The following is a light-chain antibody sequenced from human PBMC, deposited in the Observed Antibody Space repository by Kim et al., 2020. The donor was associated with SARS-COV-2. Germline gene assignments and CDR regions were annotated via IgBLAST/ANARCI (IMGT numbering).Light chain of an antibody. V-gene: IGKV1-9*01. CDR2: AAS. J-gene: IGKJ2*01. CDR1: RDISGF. CDR3: QQVKTFPHT. Sequence: IQLTQSPSSLSASVGDKVTITCRASRDISGFLAWYQQIPGKAPKLLIHAASTLYSGAPSRFSGSGSATHFTLTISSLQPEDFGSYYCQQVKTFPHTFGQGTKLEI.